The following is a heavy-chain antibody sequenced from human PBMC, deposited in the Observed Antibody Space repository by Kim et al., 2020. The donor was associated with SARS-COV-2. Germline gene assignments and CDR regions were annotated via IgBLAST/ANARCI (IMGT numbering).Heavy chain of an antibody. J-gene: IGHJ4*02. CDR2: IDWNSGDI. CDR1: GFTFDDYA. V-gene: IGHV3-9*01. Sequence: GGSLRLSCAASGFTFDDYAMHWVRQAPGKGLEWVSGIDWNSGDIGYADSVRGRFTISRDNAKNSLYLQMNSLRTEYTALYYCTKGGGSYRSYFDYWGQGT. D-gene: IGHD1-26*01. CDR3: TKGGGSYRSYFDY.